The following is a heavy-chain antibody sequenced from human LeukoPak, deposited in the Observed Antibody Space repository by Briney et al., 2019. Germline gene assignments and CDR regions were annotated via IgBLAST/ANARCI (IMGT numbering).Heavy chain of an antibody. J-gene: IGHJ4*02. V-gene: IGHV3-23*01. CDR3: AKGDSSGWSHFDY. CDR2: ISGSGGST. Sequence: PGGSLRLSCAASGFTFSSYAMSWVRQAPGKGLEWVSAISGSGGSTYYADSVKGRFTISRDNSKNTLYLQMNSLRAEDTALYYCAKGDSSGWSHFDYWGQGTLVTVSS. CDR1: GFTFSSYA. D-gene: IGHD6-19*01.